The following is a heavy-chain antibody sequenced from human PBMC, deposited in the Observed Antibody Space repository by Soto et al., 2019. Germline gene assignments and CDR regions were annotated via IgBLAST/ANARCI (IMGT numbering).Heavy chain of an antibody. V-gene: IGHV3-74*01. J-gene: IGHJ6*02. D-gene: IGHD3-3*01. Sequence: GGSLRLSCAASGFTFDYYWMHWVRQAPGKGLVWVSRIHSDGTSTTYADSVKGRFTISRDNAKNTLSLQMNSLRGEDSGVYYCARGTTLAIFDYGMDVWGQGTTVTVSS. CDR1: GFTFDYYW. CDR3: ARGTTLAIFDYGMDV. CDR2: IHSDGTST.